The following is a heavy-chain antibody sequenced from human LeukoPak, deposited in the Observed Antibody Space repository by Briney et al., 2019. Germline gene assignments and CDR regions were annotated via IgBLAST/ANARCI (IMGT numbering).Heavy chain of an antibody. Sequence: GGSLRLSCAASGFTFSSHWMHWVRHAPGKGLEWVANINLDGSQKYYVDSLKGRFTISRDNAKNSLYLQMNSLRAEDTAVYYCARDVDYANPRHDYWGQGTLVTVSS. CDR1: GFTFSSHW. V-gene: IGHV3-7*01. CDR2: INLDGSQK. J-gene: IGHJ4*02. CDR3: ARDVDYANPRHDY. D-gene: IGHD4/OR15-4a*01.